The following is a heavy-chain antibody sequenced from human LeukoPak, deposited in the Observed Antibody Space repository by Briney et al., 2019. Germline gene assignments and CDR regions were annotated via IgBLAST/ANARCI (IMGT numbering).Heavy chain of an antibody. CDR1: GYTFTSYY. J-gene: IGHJ4*02. V-gene: IGHV1-8*02. CDR3: ARVGRDYYDSSGPPGAGY. CDR2: MNPNSGNT. Sequence: GASVKVSCEASGYTFTSYYVHWVRQAPGQGLEWMGWMNPNSGNTGYAQKFQGRVTMTRNTSISTAYMELSSLRSEDTAVYYCARVGRDYYDSSGPPGAGYWGQGTLVTVSS. D-gene: IGHD3-22*01.